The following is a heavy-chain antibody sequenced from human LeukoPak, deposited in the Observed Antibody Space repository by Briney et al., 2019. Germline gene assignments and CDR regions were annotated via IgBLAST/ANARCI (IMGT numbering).Heavy chain of an antibody. CDR1: GFTFSSYA. CDR2: ISYDGSNK. CDR3: ARDIETGTLDY. J-gene: IGHJ4*02. V-gene: IGHV3-30-3*01. D-gene: IGHD1-7*01. Sequence: GGSLRLSCAASGFTFSSYAMHWVRQAPGKGLXXXAVISYDGSNKYYADSVKGRFTISRDNSKNTLYLQMNSLRAGDTAVYYCARDIETGTLDYWGQGTLVTVSS.